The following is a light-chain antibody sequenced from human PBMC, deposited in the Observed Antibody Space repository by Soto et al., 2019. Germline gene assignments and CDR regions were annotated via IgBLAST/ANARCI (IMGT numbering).Light chain of an antibody. J-gene: IGLJ2*01. V-gene: IGLV2-11*01. CDR2: DVS. CDR1: SSDVGGYNY. Sequence: QSALTQPRSVSGSPGQSVTISCTGTSSDVGGYNYVSWYQQHPGRAPKVMIYDVSKRPSGVPDRLSGSKSGNTASLTISGVQAEDEADYYCCSYAGSYTLIFGGGTKVTVL. CDR3: CSYAGSYTLI.